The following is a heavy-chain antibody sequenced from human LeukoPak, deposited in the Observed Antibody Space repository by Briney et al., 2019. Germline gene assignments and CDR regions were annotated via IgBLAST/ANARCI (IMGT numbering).Heavy chain of an antibody. V-gene: IGHV3-30-3*01. D-gene: IGHD6-13*01. CDR1: GFTFSDYE. CDR2: ISYDGSNK. Sequence: PGGSLRLSCAASGFTFSDYEMHWVRQAPGKGLEWVAVISYDGSNKYYADSVKGRFTISRDNSKNTLYLQMNSLRAEDTAVYYCASGSPYRIAAAGNRGAFDIWGQGTMVTVSS. J-gene: IGHJ3*02. CDR3: ASGSPYRIAAAGNRGAFDI.